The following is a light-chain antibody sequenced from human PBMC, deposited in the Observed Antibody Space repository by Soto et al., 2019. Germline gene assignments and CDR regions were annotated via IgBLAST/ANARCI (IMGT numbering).Light chain of an antibody. V-gene: IGKV3-20*01. CDR2: GAS. Sequence: EIVLTQSPGTLSLSPGERATLSCRASQSVSSTYLAWYQQKPGQAPRLIIYGASIRATGVPDRFSGSGSGTDFTLTISRLEPEDLAVYYCQQYGSSPYTFGQGTKLEIK. CDR1: QSVSSTY. CDR3: QQYGSSPYT. J-gene: IGKJ2*01.